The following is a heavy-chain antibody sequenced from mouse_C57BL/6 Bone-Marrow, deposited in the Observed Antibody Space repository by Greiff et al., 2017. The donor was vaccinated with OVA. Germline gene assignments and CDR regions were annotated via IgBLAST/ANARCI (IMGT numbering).Heavy chain of an antibody. CDR2: IWSGGST. CDR1: GFSLTSYG. CDR3: AKNPFDGYYGYFDV. J-gene: IGHJ1*03. D-gene: IGHD2-3*01. V-gene: IGHV2-4*01. Sequence: QVQLQQSGPGLVQPSQSLSITCTVSGFSLTSYGVHWVRQPPGKGLEWLGVIWSGGSTDYNAAFISRLSISKDNSKSQVFFKMNSLQADDTAIYYCAKNPFDGYYGYFDVWGTGTTVTVSS.